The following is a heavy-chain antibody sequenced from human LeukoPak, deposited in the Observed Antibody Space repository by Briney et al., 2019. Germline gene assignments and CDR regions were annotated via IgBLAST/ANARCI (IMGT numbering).Heavy chain of an antibody. V-gene: IGHV3-7*01. Sequence: PGGSLRLPCAASEFTFSRHWMSWVRQAPGKGLEWVANIKQDGSEKKYVDSVKGRFTISRDNAKNSLFLQMNSLRAEDTAVYYCARDSYGALGAFDIWGQGTMVTVTS. D-gene: IGHD3-10*01. CDR1: EFTFSRHW. CDR3: ARDSYGALGAFDI. J-gene: IGHJ3*02. CDR2: IKQDGSEK.